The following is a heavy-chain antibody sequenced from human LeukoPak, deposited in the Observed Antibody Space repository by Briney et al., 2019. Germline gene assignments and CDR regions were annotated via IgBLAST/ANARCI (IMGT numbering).Heavy chain of an antibody. Sequence: GASVKVSCKASGYTFINYGISWVRQARGQGLEWMGWTSGDNVNTYYAQKFLGRVIMTTDTSTTTAYMELSSLRSEDTAVYYCARGSGYREVYFDYWGQGTLVTVSS. D-gene: IGHD6-13*01. CDR2: TSGDNVNT. V-gene: IGHV1-18*01. J-gene: IGHJ4*02. CDR1: GYTFINYG. CDR3: ARGSGYREVYFDY.